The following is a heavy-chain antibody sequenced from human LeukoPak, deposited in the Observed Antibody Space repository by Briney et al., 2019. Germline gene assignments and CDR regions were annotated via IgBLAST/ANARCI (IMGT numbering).Heavy chain of an antibody. CDR3: AGVVAAAGTPLYYGMDV. V-gene: IGHV4-59*08. D-gene: IGHD6-13*01. J-gene: IGHJ6*02. CDR2: IYYSGST. CDR1: GGSISSYY. Sequence: SETLSLTCTVSGGSISSYYWSWIRQPPGKGLEWIGYIYYSGSTNYNPSLKSRVTISVDMSKNQFSLKLSSVTAADTAVYYCAGVVAAAGTPLYYGMDVWGQGTTVTVSS.